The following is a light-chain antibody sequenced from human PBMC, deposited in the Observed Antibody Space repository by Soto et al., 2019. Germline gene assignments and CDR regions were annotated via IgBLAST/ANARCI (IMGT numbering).Light chain of an antibody. CDR3: CSYAGSQSWV. Sequence: QSALTQPRSVSGSPGQSVTISCTGTSSDVGGYNYVSWYQQHPGKAPKLMIFDVSKWPSGVPDRFSGSKSGNTASLTISGLQAEDEADYYCCSYAGSQSWVFGGGTKVTV. V-gene: IGLV2-11*01. J-gene: IGLJ3*02. CDR2: DVS. CDR1: SSDVGGYNY.